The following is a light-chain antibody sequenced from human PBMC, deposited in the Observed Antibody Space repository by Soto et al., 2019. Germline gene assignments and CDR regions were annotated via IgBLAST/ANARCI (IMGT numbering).Light chain of an antibody. CDR1: QRISSNY. Sequence: VLTQAPGTLSLSPGESATISCRAMQRISSNYLAWYQHKPGQAPRLLIYGASSRATGIPHRFSGSGSGTDFTLTISRLEPEDCGVFYCQQYGNSPPYTFGQGTRLEIK. V-gene: IGKV3-20*01. CDR3: QQYGNSPPYT. CDR2: GAS. J-gene: IGKJ2*01.